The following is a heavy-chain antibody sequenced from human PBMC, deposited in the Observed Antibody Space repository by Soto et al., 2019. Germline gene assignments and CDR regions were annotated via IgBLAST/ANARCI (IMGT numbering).Heavy chain of an antibody. CDR2: IIPILGIA. V-gene: IGHV1-69*02. D-gene: IGHD6-19*01. CDR3: AIQDSSGWSKFDY. J-gene: IGHJ4*02. Sequence: GASVKVSCKDSGGTFSSYTISWVRQAPGQGLEWMGRIIPILGIANYAQKFQGRVTITADKSTSTAYMELSSLRSEDTAVYYCAIQDSSGWSKFDYWGQGTLVTVSS. CDR1: GGTFSSYT.